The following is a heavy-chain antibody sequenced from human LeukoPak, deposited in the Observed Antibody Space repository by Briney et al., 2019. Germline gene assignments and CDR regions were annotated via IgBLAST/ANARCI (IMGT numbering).Heavy chain of an antibody. CDR1: GVSINRYY. CDR3: ARVLMGFSYGSPDANYYYGMDV. D-gene: IGHD5-18*01. J-gene: IGHJ6*02. CDR2: ISHSGST. Sequence: SETLSLTCTVSGVSINRYYWSWIRQPPGKGLEWIGYISHSGSTKYNASLKSRVTISVDTSSKNQFSLKKNSVTAADTAIYYCARVLMGFSYGSPDANYYYGMDVRGQGTTVTVSS. V-gene: IGHV4-59*01.